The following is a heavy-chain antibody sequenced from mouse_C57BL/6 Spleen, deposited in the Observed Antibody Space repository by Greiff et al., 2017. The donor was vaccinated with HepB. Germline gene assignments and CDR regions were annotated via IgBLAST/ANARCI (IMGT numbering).Heavy chain of an antibody. CDR3: ARSGIGYYGPFDY. V-gene: IGHV1-20*01. D-gene: IGHD1-1*01. CDR1: GYSFTGYF. Sequence: EVKLQESGPELVKPGDSVKISCKASGYSFTGYFMNWVMQSHGKSLEWIGRINPYNGDTFYNQKFKGKATLTVDKSSSTAHMELRSLTSEDSAVYYCARSGIGYYGPFDYWGQGTTLTVSS. CDR2: INPYNGDT. J-gene: IGHJ2*01.